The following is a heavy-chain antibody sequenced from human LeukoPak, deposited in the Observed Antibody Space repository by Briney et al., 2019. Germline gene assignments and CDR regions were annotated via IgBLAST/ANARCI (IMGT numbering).Heavy chain of an antibody. CDR2: ISGSGVST. CDR3: ARGHRGSGSYSPNFDY. V-gene: IGHV3-23*01. Sequence: GGTLRLSCAASGFTFSSYGMSWVRQAPGKGLEWVSAISGSGVSTYYADSVKGRFTISRDNSKNTLYLQMNSLRAEDTAVYYCARGHRGSGSYSPNFDYWGQGTLVTVSS. D-gene: IGHD3-10*01. J-gene: IGHJ4*02. CDR1: GFTFSSYG.